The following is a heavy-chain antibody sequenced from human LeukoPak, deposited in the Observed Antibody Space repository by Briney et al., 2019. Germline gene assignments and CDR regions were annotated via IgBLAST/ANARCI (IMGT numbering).Heavy chain of an antibody. CDR3: ARSRYNLDHFDY. V-gene: IGHV4-59*01. CDR2: VYYSGST. D-gene: IGHD1-1*01. Sequence: ASETLSLTCTVSGGSIRSYYWSWIRQPPGKGLEWIGHVYYSGSTDYNPSLKSRVTISVDTSKNQFSLRLSSGTAADTAVYYCARSRYNLDHFDYWGQGTLVTVSS. J-gene: IGHJ4*02. CDR1: GGSIRSYY.